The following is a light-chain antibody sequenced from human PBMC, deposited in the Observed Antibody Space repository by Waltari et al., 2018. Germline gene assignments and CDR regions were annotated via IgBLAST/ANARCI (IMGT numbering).Light chain of an antibody. V-gene: IGLV2-14*03. CDR1: NNDVGAYDC. CDR2: DVH. Sequence: QSALTQPASVSGSPGQSITISCTGTNNDVGAYDCVSWYQHHPGKVPQLLIYDVHNRPSGASDRFSGSKSGNTASLTISGLQAGDEADYYCASKTNNAAVLFGGGTKVTVL. CDR3: ASKTNNAAVL. J-gene: IGLJ3*02.